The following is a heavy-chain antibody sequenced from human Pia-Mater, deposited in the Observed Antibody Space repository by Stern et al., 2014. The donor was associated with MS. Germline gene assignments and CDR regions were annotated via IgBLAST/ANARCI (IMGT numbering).Heavy chain of an antibody. D-gene: IGHD6-19*01. J-gene: IGHJ4*02. CDR1: GFTFSSYA. CDR3: AKGGSGWYCDY. Sequence: EVQLVESGGGLVQPGGALRLSCAASGFTFSSYAMSWVRQAPGKGLEWVSAIKGRFTISRDNSKNTLYLQMNSLRAEDTAVYYCAKGGSGWYCDYWGQGTLVTASS. V-gene: IGHV3-23*04. CDR2: I.